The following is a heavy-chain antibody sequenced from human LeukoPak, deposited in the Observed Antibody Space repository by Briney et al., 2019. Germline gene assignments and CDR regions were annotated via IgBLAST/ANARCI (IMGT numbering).Heavy chain of an antibody. J-gene: IGHJ4*02. V-gene: IGHV3-74*01. CDR3: AKGTDSGGRYYFDY. Sequence: GGSLRLSCAASGFTFSSYWMHWVRQAPGKGLVWVSRISSDGSSTRYADSVKGRFTISRDNSKNTLYLQMNSLIAEDTAVYYCAKGTDSGGRYYFDYWGQGTLVTVPS. CDR1: GFTFSSYW. D-gene: IGHD6-19*01. CDR2: ISSDGSST.